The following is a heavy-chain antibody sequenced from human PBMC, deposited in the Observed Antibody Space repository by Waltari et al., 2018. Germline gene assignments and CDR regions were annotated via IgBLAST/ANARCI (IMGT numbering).Heavy chain of an antibody. CDR1: GYSISSVYY. CDR3: ARIYDSSGYYWGAFDY. D-gene: IGHD3-22*01. Sequence: QVQLQESGPGLVKPSETLSLTCAVSGYSISSVYYWGWIRQPPGKGLEWIGSIYHRGTTYYNPSLKSRVTISVDTSKNQFSLKLSSVTAADTAVYYCARIYDSSGYYWGAFDYWGQGTLVTVSS. J-gene: IGHJ4*02. V-gene: IGHV4-38-2*01. CDR2: IYHRGTT.